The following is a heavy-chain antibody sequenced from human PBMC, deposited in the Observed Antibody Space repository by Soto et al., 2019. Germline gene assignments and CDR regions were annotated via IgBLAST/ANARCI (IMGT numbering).Heavy chain of an antibody. D-gene: IGHD2-15*01. V-gene: IGHV1-69*17. CDR2: ITPRFGIP. Sequence: QVQLVQSGAEVKKPGSSVKVSCKASGGTSRSLSITWVRQAPGQGLEWMGGITPRFGIPNYPQKFQGRLTSTADKSTGTAYLELSSLRSEDTAVYYCARDTHSAGGWFDTWGRGTLVTVSS. J-gene: IGHJ5*02. CDR1: GGTSRSLS. CDR3: ARDTHSAGGWFDT.